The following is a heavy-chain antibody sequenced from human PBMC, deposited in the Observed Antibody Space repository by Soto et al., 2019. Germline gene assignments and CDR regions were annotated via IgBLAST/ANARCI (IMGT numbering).Heavy chain of an antibody. CDR1: GFTFSSYA. V-gene: IGHV3-23*01. CDR2: ISGSGGST. CDR3: ASKPETIVGATRWFDP. Sequence: GGSLRLSCAASGFTFSSYAMSWVRQAPGKGLEWVSAISGSGGSTYYADSVKGRFTISRDNSKNTLYLQMNSLRAEDTAVYYCASKPETIVGATRWFDPWGQGTLVTVSS. D-gene: IGHD1-26*01. J-gene: IGHJ5*02.